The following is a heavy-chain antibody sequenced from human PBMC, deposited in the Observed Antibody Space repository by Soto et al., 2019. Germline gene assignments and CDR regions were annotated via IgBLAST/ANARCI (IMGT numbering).Heavy chain of an antibody. CDR1: GFTFSSYG. J-gene: IGHJ6*02. CDR3: ARDKQQNFYYYYYGMDV. Sequence: GGSLRLSCAASGFTFSSYGMHWVRQAPGKGLEWVAVIWYDGSNKYYADSVKGRFTISRDNSKNTLYLQMNSLRAEDTAVYYCARDKQQNFYYYYYGMDVWGQGTTVTVYS. V-gene: IGHV3-33*01. D-gene: IGHD6-13*01. CDR2: IWYDGSNK.